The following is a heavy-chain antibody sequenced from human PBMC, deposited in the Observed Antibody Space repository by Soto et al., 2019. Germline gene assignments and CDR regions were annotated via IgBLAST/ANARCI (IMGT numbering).Heavy chain of an antibody. CDR1: GGSISSINW. CDR3: AHAPSVARNRFDT. V-gene: IGHV4-4*02. D-gene: IGHD2-15*01. J-gene: IGHJ5*02. CDR2: IYHSGST. Sequence: QVQLQESGPGLVKPSGTLSLTCAVSGGSISSINWWSWVRQPPGKGLEWIGEIYHSGSTNYNPSLKSRVTISVDKSKNPLSLQRRSVTAADTTVYYWAHAPSVARNRFDTGGQGTRVTVSS.